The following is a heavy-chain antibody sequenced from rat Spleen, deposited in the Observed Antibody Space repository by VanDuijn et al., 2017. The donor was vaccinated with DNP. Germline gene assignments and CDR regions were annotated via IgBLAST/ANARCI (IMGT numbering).Heavy chain of an antibody. CDR2: MWSDGDT. Sequence: QVQLRESGPGLVQPSQTLSLTCTASGFPLNIYHVHWVRQPPGKGLEWMGVMWSDGDTASNSALKSRLSISRDISKSQVFLKMNSLQIEDTATYYCARGIPDFDYWGQGVMVTVSS. D-gene: IGHD2-2*01. CDR1: GFPLNIYH. CDR3: ARGIPDFDY. J-gene: IGHJ2*01. V-gene: IGHV2-32*01.